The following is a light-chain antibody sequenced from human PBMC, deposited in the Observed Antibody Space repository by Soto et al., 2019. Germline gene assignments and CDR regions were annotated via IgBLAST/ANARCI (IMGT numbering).Light chain of an antibody. J-gene: IGKJ5*01. Sequence: DIQMTHSPSSLSASVVDRVTITFRASQSITTYLNWYQQKPGKAPKLLIYSTSTLQSGVPSRFSGSGSGTDFTLTISSLQPEDFATYFCQQSYSTPRTFGQGTRLEI. CDR1: QSITTY. CDR3: QQSYSTPRT. CDR2: STS. V-gene: IGKV1-39*01.